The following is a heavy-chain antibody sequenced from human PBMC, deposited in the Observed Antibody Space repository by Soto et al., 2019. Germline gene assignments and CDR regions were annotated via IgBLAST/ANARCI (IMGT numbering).Heavy chain of an antibody. Sequence: PSETLSLTCAVSGGSFSGNYWTWIRQPPGKGLEWIGEFSDSGSTNYNPSLKSRLTISEDMSKSQFSLKLSSVTAADTAVYYCARGNFYYGMDVWGQGTTVTVSS. V-gene: IGHV4-34*01. J-gene: IGHJ6*02. CDR1: GGSFSGNY. CDR3: ARGNFYYGMDV. CDR2: FSDSGST.